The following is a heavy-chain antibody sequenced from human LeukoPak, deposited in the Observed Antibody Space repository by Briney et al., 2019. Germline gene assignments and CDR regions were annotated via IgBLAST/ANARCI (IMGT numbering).Heavy chain of an antibody. Sequence: GGSLRLSCEASGFSFCGFALSWVRQAPGKGAEGGAIISGSGGSKFYADSVRGRFIISRDNANNTLYLEMNSLRAEDTAVYYCAKYSLGYGSAYLYYWGQGTRVTVSS. CDR1: GFSFCGFA. D-gene: IGHD2-15*01. V-gene: IGHV3-23*01. CDR3: AKYSLGYGSAYLYY. J-gene: IGHJ4*02. CDR2: ISGSGGSK.